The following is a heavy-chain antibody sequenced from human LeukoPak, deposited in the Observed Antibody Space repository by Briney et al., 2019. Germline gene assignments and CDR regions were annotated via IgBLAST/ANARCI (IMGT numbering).Heavy chain of an antibody. CDR1: GYTFTNYY. J-gene: IGHJ6*02. CDR2: INPTGGST. V-gene: IGHV1-46*01. CDR3: ARANFEAVAGTYRYYGMDV. Sequence: ASVKVSRKASGYTFTNYYIHWVRQAPGQGLEWMGIINPTGGSTTYAQKFQGRVTMTRDTSTSTVYMDLSSLRFEDTAVYYCARANFEAVAGTYRYYGMDVWGQGTTVTVSS. D-gene: IGHD6-19*01.